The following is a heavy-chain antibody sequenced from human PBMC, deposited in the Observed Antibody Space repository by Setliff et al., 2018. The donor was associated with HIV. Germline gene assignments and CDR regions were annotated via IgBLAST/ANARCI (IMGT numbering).Heavy chain of an antibody. Sequence: SETLSLTCTVSGGSISSHYWSWIRQPPGKGLEWIGYIYNSRSTNYHPSLKSRLTISIDTPKNQFSLKLSSVTAADTAVYYCARLGYCSRTTCYGYYYMDVWGKGTTVTVSS. V-gene: IGHV4-59*08. J-gene: IGHJ6*03. D-gene: IGHD2-2*01. CDR3: ARLGYCSRTTCYGYYYMDV. CDR2: IYNSRST. CDR1: GGSISSHY.